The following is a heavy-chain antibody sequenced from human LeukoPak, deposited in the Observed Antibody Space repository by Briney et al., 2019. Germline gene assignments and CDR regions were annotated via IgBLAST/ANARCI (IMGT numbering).Heavy chain of an antibody. CDR3: ARDAVDTANAV. Sequence: GGSLRLSCAASGFTFTTYWMHWVRQAPGKGLVWVSHINSDGSITSYADSVKDRFTISRDNAKNTLYLQMNSLRAEDTAVYYCARDAVDTANAVWGQGTTVTVSS. CDR1: GFTFTTYW. D-gene: IGHD5-18*01. CDR2: INSDGSIT. J-gene: IGHJ6*02. V-gene: IGHV3-74*01.